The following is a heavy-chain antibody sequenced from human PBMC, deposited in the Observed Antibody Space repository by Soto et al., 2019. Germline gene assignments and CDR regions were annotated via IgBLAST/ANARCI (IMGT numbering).Heavy chain of an antibody. V-gene: IGHV4-34*01. D-gene: IGHD6-19*01. J-gene: IGHJ4*02. CDR2: INHSGST. CDR1: GGSFSGYY. Sequence: SETLSLTCAVYGGSFSGYYWSWIRQPPGKGLDWIGEINHSGSTNYNPSLKSRVTISVDTSKNQFSLKLSSVTAADTAVYYCARGGFGSGWSNDYWGQGTLVTVSS. CDR3: ARGGFGSGWSNDY.